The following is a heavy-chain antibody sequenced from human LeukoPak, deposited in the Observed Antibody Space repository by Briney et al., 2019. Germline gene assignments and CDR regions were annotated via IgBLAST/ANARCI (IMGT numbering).Heavy chain of an antibody. J-gene: IGHJ4*02. CDR1: GFTFSSYS. CDR3: ARAGGTTVTTDFDY. D-gene: IGHD4-17*01. CDR2: ISSSSSTI. V-gene: IGHV3-48*01. Sequence: GGSLRLSCAASGFTFSSYSMNWVRQAPGKGLEWVSYISSSSSTIYYADSVKGRFTISRDNAKNSLYLQMNSLRAEDTAVYYCARAGGTTVTTDFDYWGQGTLVTVSS.